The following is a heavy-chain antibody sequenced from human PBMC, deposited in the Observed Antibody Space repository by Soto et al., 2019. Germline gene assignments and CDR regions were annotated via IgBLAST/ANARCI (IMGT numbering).Heavy chain of an antibody. V-gene: IGHV3-48*03. CDR2: ITTSGKTI. J-gene: IGHJ4*02. Sequence: EVQLVESGGGLVQPGGSLRLSCAASGFTFSSYEMNWVRQAPGKGLEWVSYITTSGKTIHYADSVKGRFNISRDNAKNSLYLQMNSLRAEDTAVYYCARDIDYYDSSGYQDYWGQGTLFTVSS. D-gene: IGHD3-22*01. CDR1: GFTFSSYE. CDR3: ARDIDYYDSSGYQDY.